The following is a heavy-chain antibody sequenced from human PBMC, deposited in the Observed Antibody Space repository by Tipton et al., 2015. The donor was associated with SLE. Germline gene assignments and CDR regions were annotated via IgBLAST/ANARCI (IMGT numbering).Heavy chain of an antibody. D-gene: IGHD1-26*01. CDR2: IYYSGST. CDR3: ARQDSGNYYPFDY. V-gene: IGHV4-59*08. Sequence: TLSLTCTVSGDSISSYYWSWIRQPPGKGLEWIGYIYYSGSTNYNPSLKSRVTISVDTSKNQFSLKLTSVTAADTAVYYCARQDSGNYYPFDYWGQGTLVTVSS. J-gene: IGHJ4*02. CDR1: GDSISSYY.